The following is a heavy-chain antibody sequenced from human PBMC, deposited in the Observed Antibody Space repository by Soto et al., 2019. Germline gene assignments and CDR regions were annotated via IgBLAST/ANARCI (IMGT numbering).Heavy chain of an antibody. Sequence: ASVKVSCKASGYIFTGYHIHWVRQAPGRGLEWMGWINPNSGDTEYAQNFQGRVTMTRDTSFNLVYMEMSGLMSDDTAVYYCARDARGTRRFDDMDIWGQRTTVIVSS. CDR2: INPNSGDT. V-gene: IGHV1-2*02. CDR3: ARDARGTRRFDDMDI. J-gene: IGHJ6*02. D-gene: IGHD1-1*01. CDR1: GYIFTGYH.